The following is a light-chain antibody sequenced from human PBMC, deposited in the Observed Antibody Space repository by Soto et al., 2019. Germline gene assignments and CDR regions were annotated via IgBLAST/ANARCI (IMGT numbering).Light chain of an antibody. V-gene: IGKV1-5*01. CDR1: ENIFKF. CDR2: AAS. Sequence: DILLIQSPATLSASVGDRITITCRASENIFKFLAWYQQRSGSAPNLLIYAASDLERGVPSRFSGSGSGTEFTLTIDNLQHNDSATYFWQHDHTQAITVGGGT. CDR3: QHDHTQAIT. J-gene: IGKJ4*01.